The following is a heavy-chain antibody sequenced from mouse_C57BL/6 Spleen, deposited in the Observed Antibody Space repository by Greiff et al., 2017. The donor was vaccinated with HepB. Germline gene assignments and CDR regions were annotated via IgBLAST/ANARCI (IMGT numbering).Heavy chain of an antibody. D-gene: IGHD1-1*01. CDR1: GYTFTDYN. CDR2: INPNNGGT. V-gene: IGHV1-22*01. CDR3: ARWKPLLLRFYFDY. J-gene: IGHJ2*01. Sequence: EVQLVESGPELVKPGASVKMSCKASGYTFTDYNMHWVKQSHGKSLEWIGYINPNNGGTSYNQKFKGKATLTVNKSSSTAYMELRSLTSEDSAVYYCARWKPLLLRFYFDYWGQGTTLTVSS.